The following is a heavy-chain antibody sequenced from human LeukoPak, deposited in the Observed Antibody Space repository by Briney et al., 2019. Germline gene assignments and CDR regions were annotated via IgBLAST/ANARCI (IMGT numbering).Heavy chain of an antibody. J-gene: IGHJ4*02. D-gene: IGHD4-11*01. Sequence: SETLSLTCSVSGGSINSYSHYWSWIRQPPGKGLEWIGYIYYSGSTNYNPSLKSRVTISVDTSKNQFSLKLSSVTAADTAVYYCARRATVTTRSRDYYFDYWGQGTLVTVSS. CDR2: IYYSGST. V-gene: IGHV4-61*01. CDR1: GGSINSYSHY. CDR3: ARRATVTTRSRDYYFDY.